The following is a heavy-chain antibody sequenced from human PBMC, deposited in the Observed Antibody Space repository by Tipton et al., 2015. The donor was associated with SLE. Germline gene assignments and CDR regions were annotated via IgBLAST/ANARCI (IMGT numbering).Heavy chain of an antibody. CDR3: ARDRVSGDYGLPADGMDV. Sequence: GSLRLSCAASGFTFEDYGMSWVRQAPGKGLEWVSGIDWIGGRTAYADSVKGRFTISRDNARNSLYLQMNSLRAEDTAFYYCARDRVSGDYGLPADGMDVWGQGTTVTVSS. D-gene: IGHD4-17*01. CDR1: GFTFEDYG. CDR2: IDWIGGRT. J-gene: IGHJ6*02. V-gene: IGHV3-20*04.